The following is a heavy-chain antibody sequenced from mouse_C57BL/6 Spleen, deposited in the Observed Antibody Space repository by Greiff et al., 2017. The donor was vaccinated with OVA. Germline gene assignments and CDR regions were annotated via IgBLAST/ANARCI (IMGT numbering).Heavy chain of an antibody. CDR1: GYTFTSYW. CDR3: ARVNYYGSSLYYFDY. D-gene: IGHD1-1*01. V-gene: IGHV1-59*01. CDR2: IDPSDSYT. Sequence: QVQLKQPGAELVRPGTSVKLSCKASGYTFTSYWMHWVKQRPGQGLEWIGVIDPSDSYTNYNQKFKGKATLTVDTSSSTAYMQLSSLTSEDSAVYYCARVNYYGSSLYYFDYWGQGTTLTVSS. J-gene: IGHJ2*01.